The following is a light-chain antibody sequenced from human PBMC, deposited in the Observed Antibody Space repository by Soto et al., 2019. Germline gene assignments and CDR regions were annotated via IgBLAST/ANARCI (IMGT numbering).Light chain of an antibody. CDR2: DVS. CDR1: SSDVGGYNY. V-gene: IGLV2-8*01. Sequence: QSALTRPPSASGSPGQSVTISCTGTSSDVGGYNYVCWYQQYPGKAPKLMIYDVSKRPSGVADRFSGSKLGNTASLTVSGLQAEDEADYYCSSCAGGNVVVFGGGTKLTVL. J-gene: IGLJ2*01. CDR3: SSCAGGNVVV.